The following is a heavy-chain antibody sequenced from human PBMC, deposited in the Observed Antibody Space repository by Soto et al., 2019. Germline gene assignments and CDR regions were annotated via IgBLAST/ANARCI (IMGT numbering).Heavy chain of an antibody. CDR2: IYYTGIT. J-gene: IGHJ3*02. V-gene: IGHV4-31*03. Sequence: QVQLHESGPGLLKPSQTLSLTCSVSGGSINTGGCYRSCIRHNQAKGLEWIGYIYYTGITSYNPSLDRRITVSLDTSKNHFSLKLMSVTAADTAVYDGAREAERGKDSEAFDIWGQGTLVTVSS. CDR3: AREAERGKDSEAFDI. D-gene: IGHD2-21*01. CDR1: GGSINTGGCY.